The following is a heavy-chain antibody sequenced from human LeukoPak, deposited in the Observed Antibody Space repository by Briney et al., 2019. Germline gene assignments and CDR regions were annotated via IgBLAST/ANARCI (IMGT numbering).Heavy chain of an antibody. CDR3: AKDRGMFLVGYLDY. D-gene: IGHD2-15*01. Sequence: PGGSLRLSCAASGFTFSSYAMSWVRQAPGKGLVWVSAISGSGGTTYYADSVKGRFTISRDNSKNTQYLQMNSLRAEDTAVYYCAKDRGMFLVGYLDYWGQGTLVTVSS. CDR1: GFTFSSYA. V-gene: IGHV3-23*01. CDR2: ISGSGGTT. J-gene: IGHJ4*02.